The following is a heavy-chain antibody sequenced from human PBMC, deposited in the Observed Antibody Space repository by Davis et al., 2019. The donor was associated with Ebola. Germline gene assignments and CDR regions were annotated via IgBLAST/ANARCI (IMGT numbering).Heavy chain of an antibody. CDR2: IKEDGSQQ. D-gene: IGHD3-22*01. J-gene: IGHJ4*02. V-gene: IGHV3-7*01. Sequence: GESLKISCAASGFTFSNYWMNWVRQAPGKGLEWIGQIKEDGSQQHYLDSLKGRFTISRDNAKNSLYLQMNSLRAEDTAVYYCARDRGWLAHDYWGRGTLVTVSS. CDR1: GFTFSNYW. CDR3: ARDRGWLAHDY.